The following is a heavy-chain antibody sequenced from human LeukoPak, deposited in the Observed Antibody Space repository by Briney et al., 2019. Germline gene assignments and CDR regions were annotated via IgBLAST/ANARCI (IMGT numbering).Heavy chain of an antibody. CDR3: ARDPIY. V-gene: IGHV4-34*09. Sequence: SETLSLTCAVYGGSFSGYYWNWIRQPPGKGLEWIGEINHSGTTNYNPSPKSRVTLSVDTSKNQFSLKLNSVTAADTAVYYCARDPIYWGQGTLVTVSS. CDR1: GGSFSGYY. CDR2: INHSGTT. J-gene: IGHJ4*02.